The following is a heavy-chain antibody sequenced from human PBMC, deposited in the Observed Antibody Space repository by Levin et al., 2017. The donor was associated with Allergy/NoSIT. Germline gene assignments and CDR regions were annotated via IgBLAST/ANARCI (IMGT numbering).Heavy chain of an antibody. CDR1: GYTFTTRH. CDR3: ARFCDYNYGSLGH. D-gene: IGHD5-18*01. CDR2: ISPSGGNT. J-gene: IGHJ4*02. V-gene: IGHV1-46*01. Sequence: ASVKVSCKASGYTFTTRHMHWIRQASGQGLEWMGFISPSGGNTTYAQDFKGRVTMTRDTSTSTVYMELSNLRSDDTAVYYCARFCDYNYGSLGHWGQGTLVTVSS.